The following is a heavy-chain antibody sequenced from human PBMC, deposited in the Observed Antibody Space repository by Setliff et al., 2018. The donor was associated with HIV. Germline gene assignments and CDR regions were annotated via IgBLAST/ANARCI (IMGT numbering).Heavy chain of an antibody. V-gene: IGHV1-46*01. CDR3: ARDSMVRGVIISSTHFDY. Sequence: ASVKVSCKASGYTFTSYYMHWLRQAPGQGLEWMGISYPSDGRTQYAQKFQGRVTMTRDTSISTAYMELSRLRSDDTAVYYCARDSMVRGVIISSTHFDYWGQGTLVTVSS. J-gene: IGHJ4*02. CDR1: GYTFTSYY. D-gene: IGHD3-10*01. CDR2: SYPSDGRT.